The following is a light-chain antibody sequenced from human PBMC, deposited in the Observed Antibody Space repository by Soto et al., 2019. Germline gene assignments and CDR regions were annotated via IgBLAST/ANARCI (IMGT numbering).Light chain of an antibody. CDR3: QQRYYLIT. Sequence: AIRMTQSPSSFSASTGDRVTITCRASQGISSYLAWYQQKPGKAPKLLIYAASTLQSGVPSRFSGSGSGTDFTLTISYLQSEDFAVYYCQQRYYLITFGQGTRLEIK. V-gene: IGKV1-8*01. CDR2: AAS. CDR1: QGISSY. J-gene: IGKJ5*01.